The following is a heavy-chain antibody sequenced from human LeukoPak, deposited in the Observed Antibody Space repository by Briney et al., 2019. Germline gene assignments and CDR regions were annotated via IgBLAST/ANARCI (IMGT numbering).Heavy chain of an antibody. CDR3: ARRSNRYSYGSNFDY. Sequence: PGGSLRLSCAASGFTFGDYGMTWVRQAPGKGLELVSGINWNGGSIAYADSVRGRFTVSGDNAKNSLYLQMNSLRAEDTAFYHCARRSNRYSYGSNFDYWGQGTLVTVSS. CDR1: GFTFGDYG. CDR2: INWNGGSI. V-gene: IGHV3-20*01. D-gene: IGHD5-18*01. J-gene: IGHJ4*02.